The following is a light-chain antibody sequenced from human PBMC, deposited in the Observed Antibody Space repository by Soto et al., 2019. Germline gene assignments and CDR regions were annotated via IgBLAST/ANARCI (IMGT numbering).Light chain of an antibody. Sequence: DIQMTQSPSSLSASVGDRVTITCQASQDISKYLNWYQQKPGKAPKLLIYDASNLEAGAPSRFSGTGSGTFYTFTISSLHPEDFATYHCQQYDSIPFTFGPGTKVEIK. J-gene: IGKJ3*01. CDR2: DAS. CDR3: QQYDSIPFT. CDR1: QDISKY. V-gene: IGKV1-33*01.